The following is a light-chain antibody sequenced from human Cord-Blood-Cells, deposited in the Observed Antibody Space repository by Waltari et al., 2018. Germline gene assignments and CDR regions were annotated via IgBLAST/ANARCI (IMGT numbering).Light chain of an antibody. Sequence: QSALTQPASVSGSPGQSITISCTGTSRDVGGYNYVSWYQQPPGKAPKLMIYDVSNRPSGVSNRFSGSKSGNTASLTISGLQAEDEADYYCSSYTSSSTQVFGTGTKVTVL. J-gene: IGLJ1*01. CDR1: SRDVGGYNY. V-gene: IGLV2-14*01. CDR2: DVS. CDR3: SSYTSSSTQV.